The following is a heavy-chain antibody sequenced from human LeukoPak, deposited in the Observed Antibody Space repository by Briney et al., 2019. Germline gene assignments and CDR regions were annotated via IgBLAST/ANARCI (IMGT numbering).Heavy chain of an antibody. CDR2: FDPEDGET. CDR3: ARGPYYYYYMDV. Sequence: ASVKVSCKVSGYTLTELSMHWVRQAPGKGLEWMGGFDPEDGETIYAQKFQGRVTMTRDTSISTAYMELSRLRSDDTAVYYCARGPYYYYYMDVWGKGTTVTVSS. J-gene: IGHJ6*03. V-gene: IGHV1-24*01. CDR1: GYTLTELS.